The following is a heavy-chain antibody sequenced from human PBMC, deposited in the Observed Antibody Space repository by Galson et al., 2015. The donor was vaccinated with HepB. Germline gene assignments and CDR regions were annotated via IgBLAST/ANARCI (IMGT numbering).Heavy chain of an antibody. CDR2: ISGSGGST. CDR1: GFTFSSYA. V-gene: IGHV3-23*01. J-gene: IGHJ4*02. Sequence: SLRLSCAASGFTFSSYAMSWVRQAPGKGLEWVSAISGSGGSTYYADSVKGRFTISRDNSKNTLYLQMNSLRAEDTAVYYCARDNRYDSSGYFDYWGQGTLVTVSS. CDR3: ARDNRYDSSGYFDY. D-gene: IGHD3-22*01.